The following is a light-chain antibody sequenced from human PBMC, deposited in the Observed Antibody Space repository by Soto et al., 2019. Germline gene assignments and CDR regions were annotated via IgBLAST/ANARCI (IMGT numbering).Light chain of an antibody. Sequence: EIVLTQSPGTLSLSPRERATLSCRASQSVSSSYLAWYQQKPGQAPRLLIYGASSRATGIPDRFSGSGSGTDFPLTISRLEPEDFAVYFCQQYGNSPPNTFGQGTKVEIK. CDR1: QSVSSSY. CDR3: QQYGNSPPNT. V-gene: IGKV3-20*01. CDR2: GAS. J-gene: IGKJ2*01.